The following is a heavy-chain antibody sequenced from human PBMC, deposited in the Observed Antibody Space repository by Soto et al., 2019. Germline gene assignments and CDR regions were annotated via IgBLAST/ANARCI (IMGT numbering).Heavy chain of an antibody. CDR3: ARGGWVDYYGSGSYYNAFDI. CDR2: INPNSGGT. Sequence: ASVKVSCKASGYTFTGYYMHWVRQAPGQGLEWMGWINPNSGGTNYAQKFQGWVTMTRDTSISTAYMELSRLRSDDTAVYYCARGGWVDYYGSGSYYNAFDIWGQGTMVTVSS. J-gene: IGHJ3*02. V-gene: IGHV1-2*04. D-gene: IGHD3-10*01. CDR1: GYTFTGYY.